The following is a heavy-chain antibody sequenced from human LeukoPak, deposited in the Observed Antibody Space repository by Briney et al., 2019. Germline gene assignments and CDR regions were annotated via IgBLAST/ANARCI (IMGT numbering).Heavy chain of an antibody. J-gene: IGHJ4*02. Sequence: PGGSLRLSCAASGFTFSTYDMNWVRQAPGKGLEWVSSIDRSSRYKYYAASLKGRFTISRDNAKNSLYLQMNSLRAEDTAVYYCATDMVGATTKAIDHWGQGTLVTVSS. CDR2: IDRSSRYK. CDR3: ATDMVGATTKAIDH. CDR1: GFTFSTYD. V-gene: IGHV3-21*01. D-gene: IGHD1-26*01.